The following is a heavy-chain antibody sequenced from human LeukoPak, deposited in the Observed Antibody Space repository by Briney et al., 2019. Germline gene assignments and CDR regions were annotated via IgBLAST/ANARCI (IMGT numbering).Heavy chain of an antibody. Sequence: PSETLPLTCTVSGGSISSYYWSWIRQPPGKGLEWIGYIYYSGSTNYNPSLKSRVTVSVDTSKNQFSLKLSSVTAADTAVYYCASTDLGVRGVIPYYFDYWGQGTLVTVSS. CDR1: GGSISSYY. CDR2: IYYSGST. V-gene: IGHV4-59*01. D-gene: IGHD3-10*01. CDR3: ASTDLGVRGVIPYYFDY. J-gene: IGHJ4*02.